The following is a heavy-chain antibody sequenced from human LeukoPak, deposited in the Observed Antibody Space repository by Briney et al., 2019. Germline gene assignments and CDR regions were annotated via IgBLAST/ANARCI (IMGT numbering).Heavy chain of an antibody. D-gene: IGHD6-19*01. CDR2: ISGDGTST. CDR1: GLTFRPYP. J-gene: IGHJ4*02. CDR3: AREAPPGSFDY. Sequence: GGSLRLSCAASGLTFRPYPMTWFRQDPGKGLESVSAISGDGTSTYYANSVKGRFTISRDNSKYTLYLQMGSLRPEDTAVYYCAREAPPGSFDYWGQGTLVTVSS. V-gene: IGHV3-64*01.